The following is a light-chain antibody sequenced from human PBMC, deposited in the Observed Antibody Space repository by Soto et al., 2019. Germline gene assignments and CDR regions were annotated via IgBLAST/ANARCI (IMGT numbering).Light chain of an antibody. J-gene: IGLJ2*01. V-gene: IGLV1-47*01. CDR3: PARADILSGVV. CDR2: RSD. Sequence: QSVLTQPPSASGTPGQRVTISCSGSSSNIGSNHVYWYQQFPGMAPKLLMYRSDQRPTGVPDRFSGSKSGTSASLAISGLRSDDEADYYCPARADILSGVVFGGGTKVTVL. CDR1: SSNIGSNH.